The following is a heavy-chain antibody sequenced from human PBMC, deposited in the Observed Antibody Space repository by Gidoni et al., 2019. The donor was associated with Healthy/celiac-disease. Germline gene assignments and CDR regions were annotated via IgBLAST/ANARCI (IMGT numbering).Heavy chain of an antibody. V-gene: IGHV3-23*04. CDR1: GFTFSRYA. D-gene: IGHD6-13*01. CDR2: ISGSGGST. CDR3: AKAHTLRAAADLFDY. J-gene: IGHJ4*02. Sequence: EVQRVESVGRGVQPGGSLRLACAASGFTFSRYAMSLVRQAPGKGLEWVSAISGSGGSTYYADSVKSRFTISRDNSKNTLYLQMNSLRAEDTAVYYCAKAHTLRAAADLFDYWGQGTLVTVSS.